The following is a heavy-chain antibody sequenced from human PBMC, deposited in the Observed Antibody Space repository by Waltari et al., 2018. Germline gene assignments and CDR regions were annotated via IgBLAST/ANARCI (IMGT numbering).Heavy chain of an antibody. Sequence: QVKLQESGPGLVKPLGTLSLTCTVSGDSLTTNNWWSWVRQSPGKGLEWIGEIYHSGDSNYNPSLQSRVTISLDKSKNQISLRLTSVTAADTAVYYRAKVRVPAVMFNWFDPWGQGTLVTVSS. CDR1: GDSLTTNNW. V-gene: IGHV4-4*02. CDR3: AKVRVPAVMFNWFDP. D-gene: IGHD3-10*01. J-gene: IGHJ5*02. CDR2: IYHSGDS.